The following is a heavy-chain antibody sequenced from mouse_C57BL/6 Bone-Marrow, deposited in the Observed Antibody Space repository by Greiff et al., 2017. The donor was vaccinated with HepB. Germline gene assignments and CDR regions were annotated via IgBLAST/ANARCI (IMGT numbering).Heavy chain of an antibody. J-gene: IGHJ2*01. V-gene: IGHV6-3*01. CDR2: IRLKSDNYAT. D-gene: IGHD1-1*02. CDR3: TGRGLCFDY. CDR1: GFTFSNYW. Sequence: EVKVEESGGGLVQPGGSMKLSCVASGFTFSNYWMNWVRQSPEKGLEWVAQIRLKSDNYATHYAESVKGRFTISREDSKSSVYLQMNNLRAEDTGIYYCTGRGLCFDYWGQGTTLTVSS.